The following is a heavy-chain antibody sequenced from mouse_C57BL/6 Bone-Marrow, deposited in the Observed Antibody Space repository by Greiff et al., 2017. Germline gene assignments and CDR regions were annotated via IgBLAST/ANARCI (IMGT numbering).Heavy chain of an antibody. V-gene: IGHV1-69*01. CDR3: ARGVSSGYRFAY. J-gene: IGHJ3*01. Sequence: QVQLQQPGAELVMPGASVKLSCKASGYTFTSYWMHWVKQRPGQGLEWIGEIDPSDSYTNYNQKFKGKSTLTVDKSSSTAYMQLSSLTSEDSAVYYCARGVSSGYRFAYWGQGTLVTVSA. CDR1: GYTFTSYW. D-gene: IGHD3-2*02. CDR2: IDPSDSYT.